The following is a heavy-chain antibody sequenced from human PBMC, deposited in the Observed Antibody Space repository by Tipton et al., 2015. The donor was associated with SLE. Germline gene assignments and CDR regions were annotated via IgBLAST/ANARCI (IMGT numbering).Heavy chain of an antibody. J-gene: IGHJ3*02. CDR1: GGSISRYY. Sequence: LSCTVSGGSISRYYWSWIRQPPGKGLEWIGYIFYSGSTHYNPSLKSRVTISLDTSNNHFSLKLRSVTAADTAVYYCARVGSGDRPYAFDIWGQGTMVTVSS. CDR2: IFYSGST. CDR3: ARVGSGDRPYAFDI. V-gene: IGHV4-59*01. D-gene: IGHD7-27*01.